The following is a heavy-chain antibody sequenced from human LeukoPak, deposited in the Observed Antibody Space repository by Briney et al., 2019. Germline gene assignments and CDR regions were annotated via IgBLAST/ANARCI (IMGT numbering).Heavy chain of an antibody. CDR1: GFTFSSYG. J-gene: IGHJ5*02. CDR2: ISYDGSNK. D-gene: IGHD3-16*01. Sequence: GRSLRLSCAASGFTFSSYGMHWVRQAPGKGLEWVAVISYDGSNKYYADSVKGRFTISRDNSKNTLYLQMNSLRAEDTAVYYCASLEGVLPWGQGTLVTVSS. V-gene: IGHV3-30*03. CDR3: ASLEGVLP.